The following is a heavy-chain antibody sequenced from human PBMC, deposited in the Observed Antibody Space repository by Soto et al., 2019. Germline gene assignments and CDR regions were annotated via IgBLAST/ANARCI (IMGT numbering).Heavy chain of an antibody. D-gene: IGHD2-21*02. Sequence: EVQLLESGGGLVQSGGSLRHSCAASGFTLSNYWMHWVRQAPGKGLVWVSRIDTKGGNIGYADSVEGRFTISRDIAKNTLYLQMNSLRAEDTAVYYCVRELANCGGDCLHYWGQGTLVTVPS. V-gene: IGHV3-74*01. CDR2: IDTKGGNI. CDR1: GFTLSNYW. CDR3: VRELANCGGDCLHY. J-gene: IGHJ4*02.